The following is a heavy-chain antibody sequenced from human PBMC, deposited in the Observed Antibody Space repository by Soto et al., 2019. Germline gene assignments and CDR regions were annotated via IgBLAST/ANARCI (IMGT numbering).Heavy chain of an antibody. D-gene: IGHD5-12*01. V-gene: IGHV3-15*01. J-gene: IGHJ4*02. CDR1: GITVSNAW. Sequence: EVQLVESGGGLVKPGGSLRLSCVASGITVSNAWMSWVRQAPGKGLEWIGRIKTRREGGTTDYPTSVEGRFSISRDDSTNTVFLQMSGLKIEDSAIYYCADIAMFGTGNFWGQGTLVIDSS. CDR3: ADIAMFGTGNF. CDR2: IKTRREGGTT.